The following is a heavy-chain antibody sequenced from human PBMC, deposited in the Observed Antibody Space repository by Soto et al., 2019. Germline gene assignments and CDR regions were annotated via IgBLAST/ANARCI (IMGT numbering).Heavy chain of an antibody. D-gene: IGHD6-19*01. J-gene: IGHJ4*02. CDR3: AKVAVAGTFDY. V-gene: IGHV3-23*01. CDR2: ISGSGGST. Sequence: GGSRRLSCAASGFTFSSYAMSWVRQAPGKGLEWVSAISGSGGSTYYADSVKGRFTISRDNSKNTLYLQMNSLIAEDTSVYYCAKVAVAGTFDYWGQGTLVTVSS. CDR1: GFTFSSYA.